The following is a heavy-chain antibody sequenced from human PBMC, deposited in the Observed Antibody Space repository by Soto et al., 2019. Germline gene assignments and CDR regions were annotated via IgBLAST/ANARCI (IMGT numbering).Heavy chain of an antibody. V-gene: IGHV4-39*01. D-gene: IGHD3-9*01. CDR1: GGSISRSVYY. CDR3: ARLDFDWLLAFDY. Sequence: PSETLSLTCTPSGGSISRSVYYWGRIRQPPGKGLEWVGTTHYSGSTSYNASLKSRVIISADTSKNQFSLKLSSVTAADTAVYYCARLDFDWLLAFDYWGQGTLVTVSS. J-gene: IGHJ4*02. CDR2: THYSGST.